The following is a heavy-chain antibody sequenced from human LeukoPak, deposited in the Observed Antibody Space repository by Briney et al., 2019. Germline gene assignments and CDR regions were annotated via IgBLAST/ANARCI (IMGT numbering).Heavy chain of an antibody. V-gene: IGHV4-59*01. Sequence: SETLSLTCTVSGGSISSYYLSWIRQPPGKGLEWVGYIYYSGSTNYNPSLKSRVTISVDTSKNQFSLKLSSVTAEDTAVYYCASTNDGSYFDYWGQGTLVTVSS. CDR2: IYYSGST. J-gene: IGHJ4*02. D-gene: IGHD1-26*01. CDR3: ASTNDGSYFDY. CDR1: GGSISSYY.